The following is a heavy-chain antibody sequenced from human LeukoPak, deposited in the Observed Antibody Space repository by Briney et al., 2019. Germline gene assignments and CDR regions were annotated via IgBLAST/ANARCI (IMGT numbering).Heavy chain of an antibody. D-gene: IGHD3-10*01. V-gene: IGHV4-4*07. CDR1: GGSLSKQY. CDR2: IYGDGTI. CDR3: TRDSGTTGEVKFDP. J-gene: IGHJ5*02. Sequence: SETLSLTCTVSGGSLSKQYWTWVRQAAGKGLEWIGRIYGDGTITYNPSLRSRVTMSLDTSKNQFSLRLTSVTAADTAMYYCTRDSGTTGEVKFDPWGQGTLVTVSS.